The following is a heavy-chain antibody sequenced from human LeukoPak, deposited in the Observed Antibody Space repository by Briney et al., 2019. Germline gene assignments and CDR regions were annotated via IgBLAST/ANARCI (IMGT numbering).Heavy chain of an antibody. V-gene: IGHV4-4*07. CDR2: IYSSGST. J-gene: IGHJ6*03. CDR3: ARGEGLRGAYYYYYYMDV. CDR1: GDSISSYY. Sequence: KPSETLSLTCTVSGDSISSYYWSWIRQPAGKGLEWIGRIYSSGSTNYNPSLKSRVTMSVDTSKNQFSLKLSSVTAADTAVYYCARGEGLRGAYYYYYYMDVWGKGTTVTVSS. D-gene: IGHD4-17*01.